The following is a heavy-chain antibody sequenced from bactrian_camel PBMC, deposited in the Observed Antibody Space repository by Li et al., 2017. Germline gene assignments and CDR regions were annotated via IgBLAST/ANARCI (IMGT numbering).Heavy chain of an antibody. V-gene: IGHV3S40*01. D-gene: IGHD2*01. J-gene: IGHJ6*01. CDR1: GPTFSVSD. Sequence: VQLVESGGGLVQPGGSLRLSCAYSGPTFSVSDMSWVRQAPGKGLELVSTIGGTTIYADSVKGRFTISQNNAENAVYLQLNSLKTEDMAMYYCAQDLNPALYTDYTFGYWGQGTQVTVS. CDR3: AQDLNPALYTDYTFGY. CDR2: IGGTT.